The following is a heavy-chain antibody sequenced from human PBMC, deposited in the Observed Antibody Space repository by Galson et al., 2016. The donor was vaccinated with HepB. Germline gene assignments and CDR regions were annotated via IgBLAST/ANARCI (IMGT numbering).Heavy chain of an antibody. CDR2: ISSSGYTV. CDR1: GFTFSDYY. J-gene: IGHJ4*02. CDR3: ARDMGAAGYSTTTSDY. Sequence: SLRLSCAASGFTFSDYYMNWIRQAPGKGLEWVSYISSSGYTVHYADSVKGRFTISRDNAKNSLYLQMNSLRAEDTAIYYCARDMGAAGYSTTTSDYWGQGTLVTVSS. V-gene: IGHV3-11*01. D-gene: IGHD6-13*01.